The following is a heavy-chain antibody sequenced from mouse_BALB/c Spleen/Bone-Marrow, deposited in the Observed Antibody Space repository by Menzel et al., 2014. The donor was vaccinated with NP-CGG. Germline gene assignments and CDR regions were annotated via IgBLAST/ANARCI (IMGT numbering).Heavy chain of an antibody. Sequence: VQLKDSGGGLVQPGGSLKLSCAASGFDFSRYWMSWVRQAPGKGLEWIGEINPDSSTINYTPSLKDKFIISRDNAKNTLYLQMSKVRSEDTALYYCARPGYYGSSDYWGQGTTLTVSS. D-gene: IGHD1-1*01. CDR3: ARPGYYGSSDY. CDR2: INPDSSTI. CDR1: GFDFSRYW. J-gene: IGHJ2*01. V-gene: IGHV4-1*02.